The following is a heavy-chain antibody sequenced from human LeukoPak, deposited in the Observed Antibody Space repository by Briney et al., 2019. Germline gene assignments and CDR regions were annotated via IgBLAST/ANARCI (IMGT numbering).Heavy chain of an antibody. V-gene: IGHV4-39*01. D-gene: IGHD5-24*01. CDR1: GGSISSSSYY. CDR2: IYYSGST. CDR3: ARLEEMATIKY. Sequence: SETLSLTCTVSGGSISSSSYYWGWIRQPPGKGLEWIGSIYYSGSTYYNPSLKSRVTISVDTSKNQFSLKLSSVTAADTAVYYCARLEEMATIKYWGQGTLVTVSS. J-gene: IGHJ4*02.